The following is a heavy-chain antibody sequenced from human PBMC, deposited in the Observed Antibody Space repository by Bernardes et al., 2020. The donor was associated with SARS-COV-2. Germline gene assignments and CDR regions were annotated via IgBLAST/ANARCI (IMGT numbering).Heavy chain of an antibody. J-gene: IGHJ4*02. CDR2: IYYSGST. CDR3: ARREDRGIAVAGTVDY. V-gene: IGHV4-39*01. D-gene: IGHD6-19*01. Sequence: SETLSLTCTVSGGSISSSSYYWGWIRQPPGKGLEWIGSIYYSGSTYYNPSLKSRVTISVDTSKNQFSLKLSSVTAADTAVYYCARREDRGIAVAGTVDYWGQGTLVTVSS. CDR1: GGSISSSSYY.